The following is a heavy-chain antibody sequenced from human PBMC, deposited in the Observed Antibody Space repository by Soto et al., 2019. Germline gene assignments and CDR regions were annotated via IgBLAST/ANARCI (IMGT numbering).Heavy chain of an antibody. J-gene: IGHJ6*02. D-gene: IGHD2-2*01. V-gene: IGHV3-30*18. CDR3: SKDTGDCIRPSCDVLYYYGMDV. CDR2: ISYDGSNK. CDR1: GFTFSSYG. Sequence: QVQLVESGGGVVQPGRSLRLSCAASGFTFSSYGMHWVRQAPGKVLDWVAVISYDGSNKYYADSVKGRFTISRDNSKNTLYLQMNSLRAEDKAVYYCSKDTGDCIRPSCDVLYYYGMDVWGQGTTVTVSS.